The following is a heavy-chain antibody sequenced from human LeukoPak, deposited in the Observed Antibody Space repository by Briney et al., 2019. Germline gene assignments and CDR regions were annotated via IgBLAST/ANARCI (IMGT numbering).Heavy chain of an antibody. CDR3: ARDENDYGAHWFDP. CDR2: IYYSGST. V-gene: IGHV4-31*03. Sequence: SETPSLTCTVSGGSISSGGYYWSWIRQHPGKGLEWIGYIYYSGSTYYNPSLKSRVTISVDTSKNQFSLKLSSVTAADTAVYYCARDENDYGAHWFDPWGQGTLVTVSS. CDR1: GGSISSGGYY. J-gene: IGHJ5*02. D-gene: IGHD4-17*01.